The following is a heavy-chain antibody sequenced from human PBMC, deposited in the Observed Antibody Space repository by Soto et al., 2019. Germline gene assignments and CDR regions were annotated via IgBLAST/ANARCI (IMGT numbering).Heavy chain of an antibody. D-gene: IGHD3-22*01. J-gene: IGHJ3*02. Sequence: EVQLLESGGGLVQAGGSLRLSCAASGFTFRNYAMSWFRQAPGKGLELVSAITGSGNTSSYADSVKVRFTISRDNPKNILYLQLTSRIAAETAVYYRARLGRRCYDSTGNYYERAAFDIWGQGTMVTVSS. CDR3: ARLGRRCYDSTGNYYERAAFDI. V-gene: IGHV3-23*01. CDR2: ITGSGNTS. CDR1: GFTFRNYA.